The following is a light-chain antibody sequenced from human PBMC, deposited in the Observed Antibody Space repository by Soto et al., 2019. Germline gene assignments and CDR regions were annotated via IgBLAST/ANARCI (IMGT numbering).Light chain of an antibody. CDR3: QQYGSSPLT. Sequence: ETVLTQSPGTQSLSPGERASLSCRASQSSSGRYLAWYQQKPGQAPRLLIYDASSRATGIPDRFSGSGSGTDFILTISRLEPEDFAVYYCQQYGSSPLTFGGGTKVEIK. CDR2: DAS. CDR1: QSSSGRY. V-gene: IGKV3-20*01. J-gene: IGKJ4*01.